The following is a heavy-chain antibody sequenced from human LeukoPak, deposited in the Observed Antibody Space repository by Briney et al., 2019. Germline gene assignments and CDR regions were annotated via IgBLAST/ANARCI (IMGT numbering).Heavy chain of an antibody. CDR1: GYSFTSYW. D-gene: IGHD3-10*01. V-gene: IGHV5-51*01. Sequence: GESLKISWEGSGYSFTSYWIGWVRQMPGKGLDWMGIIYPGDSDTRYSPSFQGQVTISADKSISTAYLQWSSLKASDTAMYYCATARNYYGSGSYLEAWGQGTLVTVSS. J-gene: IGHJ5*02. CDR2: IYPGDSDT. CDR3: ATARNYYGSGSYLEA.